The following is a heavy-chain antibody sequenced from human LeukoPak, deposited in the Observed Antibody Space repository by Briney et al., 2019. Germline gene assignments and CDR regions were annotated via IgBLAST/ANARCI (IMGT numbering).Heavy chain of an antibody. CDR3: AKDIAAAGPGGAFDI. J-gene: IGHJ3*02. CDR1: GFTFSSYG. Sequence: GGSLRLSCAASGFTFSSYGMHWVRQAPGKGLEWVAFIRYDGSNKYYADSVKGRFTISRDNSKNTLYLQMNSLRAEDTAVYYCAKDIAAAGPGGAFDIWGQGTMVTVSS. CDR2: IRYDGSNK. D-gene: IGHD6-13*01. V-gene: IGHV3-30*02.